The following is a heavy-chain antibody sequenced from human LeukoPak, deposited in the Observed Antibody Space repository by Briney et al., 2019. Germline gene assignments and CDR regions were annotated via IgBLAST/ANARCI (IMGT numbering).Heavy chain of an antibody. CDR1: GYIFTSYW. J-gene: IGHJ4*02. Sequence: GGSLRLSCTGSGYIFTSYWIGWVRQMPGKGLEWMGIIYPGDSHTRYSPSFQGQVAISADKFISTAYLQWSSLKASDTAMYYCARHGDYDYVWGIGYWGQGTLVTVSS. D-gene: IGHD3-16*01. CDR3: ARHGDYDYVWGIGY. V-gene: IGHV5-51*01. CDR2: IYPGDSHT.